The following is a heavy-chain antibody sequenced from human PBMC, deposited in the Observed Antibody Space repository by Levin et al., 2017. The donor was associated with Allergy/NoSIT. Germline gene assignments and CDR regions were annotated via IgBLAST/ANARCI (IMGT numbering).Heavy chain of an antibody. V-gene: IGHV1-46*01. CDR3: ARELPGAVSGFDY. J-gene: IGHJ4*02. CDR2: IYPSGGST. D-gene: IGHD6-19*01. CDR1: GYSFTTYY. Sequence: EASVKVSCKASGYSFTTYYIHWVRQAPGQGLEWVATIYPSGGSTSSAQRFQGRVTVTRDTSTSTVYMELNSLKFEDTAVYYCARELPGAVSGFDYWGQGTLITVSS.